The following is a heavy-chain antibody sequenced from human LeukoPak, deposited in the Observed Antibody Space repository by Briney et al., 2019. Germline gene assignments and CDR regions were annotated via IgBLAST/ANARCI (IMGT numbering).Heavy chain of an antibody. J-gene: IGHJ4*02. Sequence: GGSLRLSCAASGFTFSNYAMTWVRQAPGEGLEWVSSLSGRGDNTFYADSVKGRFTISRDNSENTLHLQMNSLRAEDTAVYYCAKAYYYGSGSYYVAFDCWGQGTWSPSRQ. CDR1: GFTFSNYA. CDR2: LSGRGDNT. V-gene: IGHV3-23*01. CDR3: AKAYYYGSGSYYVAFDC. D-gene: IGHD3-10*01.